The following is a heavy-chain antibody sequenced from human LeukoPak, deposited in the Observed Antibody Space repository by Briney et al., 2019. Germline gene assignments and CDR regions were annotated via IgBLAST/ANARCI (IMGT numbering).Heavy chain of an antibody. V-gene: IGHV4-39*07. Sequence: SETLSLTCTVSGGSISSSSYYWAWIRQPPGKGLEWIGSIHYSGSTYYNPSLQSRVTISIDTSKNQFSLKLRFVTAADTAVYYCARGRAGRGYSYVIYYYYMDVWGKGTTVTVSS. CDR3: ARGRAGRGYSYVIYYYYMDV. CDR1: GGSISSSSYY. D-gene: IGHD5-18*01. J-gene: IGHJ6*03. CDR2: IHYSGST.